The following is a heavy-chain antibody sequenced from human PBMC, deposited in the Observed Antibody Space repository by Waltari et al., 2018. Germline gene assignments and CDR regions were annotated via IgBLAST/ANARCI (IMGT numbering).Heavy chain of an antibody. Sequence: EVQLVESGGGLVQPGGSLRLSCAASGFTFSSRWMHWARQAPGKGLVWVSHVNSDESSTSYADSVKGRFTISRDNAKNTVYLQMSSLRAEDTAVYYCVRDDSYGFDYWGQGTLVTVSS. J-gene: IGHJ4*02. CDR2: VNSDESST. D-gene: IGHD5-18*01. CDR3: VRDDSYGFDY. V-gene: IGHV3-74*01. CDR1: GFTFSSRW.